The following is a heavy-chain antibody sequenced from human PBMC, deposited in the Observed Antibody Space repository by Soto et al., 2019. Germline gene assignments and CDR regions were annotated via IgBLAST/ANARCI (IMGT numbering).Heavy chain of an antibody. CDR2: TNPILSMS. V-gene: IGHV1-69*02. J-gene: IGHJ4*02. CDR1: GDTFNFYT. Sequence: QVHLVQSGAELKKPGSSVRVSCKASGDTFNFYTINWVRQSPGLGLEWMGRTNPILSMSNAALKFQGRLSISADKPTRTAYMALRSIRSDETAVYYCATSYGSGSQAFDYWGQVALVTVSS. CDR3: ATSYGSGSQAFDY. D-gene: IGHD3-10*01.